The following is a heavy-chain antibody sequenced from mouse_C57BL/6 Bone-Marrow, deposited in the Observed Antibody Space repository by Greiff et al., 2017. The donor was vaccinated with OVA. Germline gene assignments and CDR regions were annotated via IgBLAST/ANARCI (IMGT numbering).Heavy chain of an antibody. V-gene: IGHV1-81*01. CDR1: GYTFTSYG. D-gene: IGHD2-4*01. J-gene: IGHJ4*01. CDR3: ARVRGYDYDSFYAMDY. CDR2: IYPRSGNT. Sequence: VKLVESGAELARPGASVKLSCKASGYTFTSYGISWVKQRTGQGLEWIGEIYPRSGNTYYNEKFKGKATLTADESSSTAYMELRSLTSEDSAVYFCARVRGYDYDSFYAMDYWGQGTSVTVSS.